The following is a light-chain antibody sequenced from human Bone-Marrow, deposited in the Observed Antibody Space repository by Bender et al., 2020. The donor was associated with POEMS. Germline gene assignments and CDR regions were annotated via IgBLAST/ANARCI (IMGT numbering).Light chain of an antibody. J-gene: IGLJ3*02. CDR2: GEN. Sequence: SSELTQDPAVSVALGQTVRITCQGDSLRNYYASWYQQKPGQAPILVIYGENNRPSGIPDRFSGSTSGNTASLTITGAQAEDEADYYCNSRNSIGNHWEFGGGTKLTVL. CDR1: SLRNYY. V-gene: IGLV3-19*01. CDR3: NSRNSIGNHWE.